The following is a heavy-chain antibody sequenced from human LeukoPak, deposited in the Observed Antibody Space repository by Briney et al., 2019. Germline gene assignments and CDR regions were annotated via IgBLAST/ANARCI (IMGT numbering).Heavy chain of an antibody. J-gene: IGHJ4*02. D-gene: IGHD3-3*01. CDR1: YSSSTSGHF. Sequence: PSETLSLTCNVSYSSSTSGHFYVWIRQPPGKGLEWIGSIYHTGSTYYSPSLKSRVTISRDTSKNQFSLRLTSVTAADTAVCYCATSRPYDFWSGYTLDYWGQGTLVTVSS. V-gene: IGHV4-38-2*02. CDR2: IYHTGST. CDR3: ATSRPYDFWSGYTLDY.